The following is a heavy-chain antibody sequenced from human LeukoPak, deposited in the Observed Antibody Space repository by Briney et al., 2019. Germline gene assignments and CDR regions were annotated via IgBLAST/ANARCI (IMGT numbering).Heavy chain of an antibody. V-gene: IGHV1-2*02. CDR2: INPNSGGT. J-gene: IGHJ4*02. D-gene: IGHD2-2*01. Sequence: SVNVSCKASGYTFTGYFMHWVRQAPGQGLEWMGWINPNSGGTNYAQKFQGRVTMTRDTSISTAYMELSRLRSDDTAVYYCASSIVYCSSTSCYFNWGQGTLVTVSS. CDR3: ASSIVYCSSTSCYFN. CDR1: GYTFTGYF.